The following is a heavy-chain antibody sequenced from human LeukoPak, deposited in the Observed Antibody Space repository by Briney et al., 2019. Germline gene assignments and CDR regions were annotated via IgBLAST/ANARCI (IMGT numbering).Heavy chain of an antibody. V-gene: IGHV3-30*03. CDR1: GFTFSSYG. CDR3: ARDYSGNYYKGFDY. CDR2: ISYDGSNK. J-gene: IGHJ4*02. D-gene: IGHD1-26*01. Sequence: GGSLRLSCAASGFTFSSYGMHGVRQAPGKGLEWVALISYDGSNKYYADSVKGRFTISRDNSKNTLYLQMNSLRVEDTAVYHCARDYSGNYYKGFDYWGQGTLVTVSS.